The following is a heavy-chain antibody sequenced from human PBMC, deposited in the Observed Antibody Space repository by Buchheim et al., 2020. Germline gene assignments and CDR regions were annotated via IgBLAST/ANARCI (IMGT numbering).Heavy chain of an antibody. V-gene: IGHV4-59*01. CDR2: ISYGGTT. J-gene: IGHJ5*02. CDR1: GDSLRGYY. CDR3: ARGGQTAAAVDNWFDP. Sequence: QVLLQESGPGLLKPSETLSLTCTVSGDSLRGYYWNWIRQPPGKGLEWIGYISYGGTTQYNPTLKSRVSITLDTSKDQFYFKMNTVTAADTAKYFCARGGQTAAAVDNWFDPWGQG. D-gene: IGHD1-14*01.